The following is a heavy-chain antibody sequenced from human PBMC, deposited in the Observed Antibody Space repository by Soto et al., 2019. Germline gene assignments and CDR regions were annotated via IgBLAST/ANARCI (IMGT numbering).Heavy chain of an antibody. Sequence: SVNVSCKASGGTFSSYAISWVRQAPGQGLEWMGGIIPIFGTSNYAQKFQGRVTITADESTSTAYMELSSLRSEDTAVYYCARDRGMAPPFGYCEYWGQGTLVNVSA. D-gene: IGHD3-16*01. CDR3: ARDRGMAPPFGYCEY. V-gene: IGHV1-69*13. CDR2: IIPIFGTS. J-gene: IGHJ4*02. CDR1: GGTFSSYA.